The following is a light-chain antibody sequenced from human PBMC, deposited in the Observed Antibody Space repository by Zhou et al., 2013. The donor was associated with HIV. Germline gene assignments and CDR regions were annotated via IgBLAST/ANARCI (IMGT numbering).Light chain of an antibody. Sequence: DIQLTQSPSFRSASVGDRVILTCRASQGISNNLAWYQQCPGRAPKLLIYAASTLQGGVPSRFSGSGSGTDFTLTISSLQPEDFATYYCQQSYTLPRRITFGQGTRLEIK. CDR1: QGISNN. CDR2: AAS. J-gene: IGKJ5*01. CDR3: QQSYTLPRRIT. V-gene: IGKV1-9*01.